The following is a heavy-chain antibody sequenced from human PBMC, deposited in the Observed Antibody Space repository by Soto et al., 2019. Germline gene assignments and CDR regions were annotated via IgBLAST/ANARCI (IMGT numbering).Heavy chain of an antibody. J-gene: IGHJ4*02. V-gene: IGHV1-3*01. D-gene: IGHD7-27*01. CDR2: INAGNGDT. CDR3: ARASNWERPFDY. Sequence: QVHLVQSGAEVKKPGASVKVSCKASDDTFSNCYIHWVRQAPGQGLEWMGRINAGNGDTKYSQKFQGRVTMTRDTSASTAYMEVSSLRSEDTAVYYCARASNWERPFDYWGQGTLVTVSS. CDR1: DDTFSNCY.